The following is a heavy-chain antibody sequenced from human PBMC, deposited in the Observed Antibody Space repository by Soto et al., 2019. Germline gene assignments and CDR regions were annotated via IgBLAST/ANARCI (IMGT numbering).Heavy chain of an antibody. V-gene: IGHV4-31*03. D-gene: IGHD4-17*01. J-gene: IGHJ4*02. Sequence: QVQLQESGPGLVKPSQTLSLTCTVSGGSISSGGYYWSWIRQHPGKGLEWIGYIYYSGSTYYNPSLKSRVTISVDTSKNQFSLKLSSVTAADTAVYYCARADDYGDYVTIVDYWGQGTLVTVSS. CDR2: IYYSGST. CDR3: ARADDYGDYVTIVDY. CDR1: GGSISSGGYY.